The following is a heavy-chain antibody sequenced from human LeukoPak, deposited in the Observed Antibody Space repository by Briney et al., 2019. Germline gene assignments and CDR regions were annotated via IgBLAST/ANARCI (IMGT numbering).Heavy chain of an antibody. J-gene: IGHJ4*02. CDR1: GYTFTSYY. Sequence: ASVNVSCKASGYTFTSYYMHWVRQAPGQGLEWMGIINPSGGSTSYAQKFQGRVTMTRDTSTSTVYMELSSLGSEDTAVYYCARGSIVLMGGANFDYWGQGTLVTVSS. CDR3: ARGSIVLMGGANFDY. D-gene: IGHD2-8*01. V-gene: IGHV1-46*01. CDR2: INPSGGST.